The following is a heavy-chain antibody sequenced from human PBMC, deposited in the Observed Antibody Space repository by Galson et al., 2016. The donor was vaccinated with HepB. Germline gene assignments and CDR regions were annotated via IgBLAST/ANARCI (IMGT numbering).Heavy chain of an antibody. Sequence: SVKVSCKASGYTFTSYGISWVRQAPGQGLEWMGWISAYNDNTNYAQSLQGRVTMTTDTSTSTAYMELRSLRSDDTAVYYCARADEYDVATSVPDYWGQGALVTVSS. D-gene: IGHD5-12*01. J-gene: IGHJ4*02. CDR3: ARADEYDVATSVPDY. V-gene: IGHV1-18*01. CDR2: ISAYNDNT. CDR1: GYTFTSYG.